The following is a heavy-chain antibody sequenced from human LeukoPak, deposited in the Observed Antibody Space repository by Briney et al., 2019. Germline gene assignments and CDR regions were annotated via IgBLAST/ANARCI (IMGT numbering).Heavy chain of an antibody. Sequence: SETLSLTCAVYGGSFSGYYWSWIRQPPGKGLEWIGEINHSGSTNYNPSLKSRVTISVDTSKNQFSLKLSSVTAADTAVYYCASRMVVANYFDYWGQGTLVTVSS. CDR1: GGSFSGYY. D-gene: IGHD2-21*01. CDR3: ASRMVVANYFDY. J-gene: IGHJ4*02. CDR2: INHSGST. V-gene: IGHV4-34*01.